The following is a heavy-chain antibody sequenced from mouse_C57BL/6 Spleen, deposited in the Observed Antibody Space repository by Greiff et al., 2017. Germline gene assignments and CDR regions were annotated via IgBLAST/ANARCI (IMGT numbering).Heavy chain of an antibody. J-gene: IGHJ4*01. CDR2: ISDGGSYT. CDR3: AREDYGNYGDAMDY. V-gene: IGHV5-4*01. Sequence: EVKLMASGGGLVKPGGSLKLSCAASGFTFSSYAMSWVRQTPEKRLEWVATISDGGSYTYYPDNVKGRFTISRDNAKNNLYLQMSHLKSEDTAMYYCAREDYGNYGDAMDYWGQGTSVTVSS. D-gene: IGHD2-1*01. CDR1: GFTFSSYA.